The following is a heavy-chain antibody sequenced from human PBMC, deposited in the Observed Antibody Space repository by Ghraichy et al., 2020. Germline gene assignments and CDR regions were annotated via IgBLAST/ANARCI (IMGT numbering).Heavy chain of an antibody. CDR1: GATFSSDT. D-gene: IGHD6-19*01. CDR2: IIPILDVA. V-gene: IGHV1-69*04. CDR3: ARDVVAVAGPNDAFDI. J-gene: IGHJ3*02. Sequence: SVKASCKASGATFSSDTFSWVRQAPGQGFEWMGRIIPILDVANYAQKFEGRVTMTADISTSTAYMEMSRLRSEDTAVYYCARDVVAVAGPNDAFDIWGQGTLVTVSS.